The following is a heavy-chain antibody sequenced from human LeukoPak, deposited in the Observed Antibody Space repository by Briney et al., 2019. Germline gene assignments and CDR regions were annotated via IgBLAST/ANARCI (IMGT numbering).Heavy chain of an antibody. CDR2: IYYSGST. V-gene: IGHV4-61*08. CDR1: GGSISSGGYY. J-gene: IGHJ4*02. CDR3: ARDGGSSRIFDY. D-gene: IGHD6-13*01. Sequence: SETLSLTCTVSGGSISSGGYYWSWIRQHPGKGLEWIGYIYYSGSTNYNPSLKSRVTISVDTSKNQFSLKLSSVTAADTAVYYCARDGGSSRIFDYWGQGTLVTVSS.